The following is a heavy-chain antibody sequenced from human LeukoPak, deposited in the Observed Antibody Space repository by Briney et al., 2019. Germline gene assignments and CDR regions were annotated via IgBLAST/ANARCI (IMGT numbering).Heavy chain of an antibody. D-gene: IGHD2-2*01. J-gene: IGHJ4*02. Sequence: GGSLRLSCAASGFTFSNAWMSWVRQAPGKGLEWVGRIKSKTDGGTTDYAAPVKGRFTISRDDSKNTLYLQMNSLRAEDTAVYYCAKEMWGYCSTTSCYAPDYWGQGTLVTVSS. CDR3: AKEMWGYCSTTSCYAPDY. V-gene: IGHV3-15*01. CDR2: IKSKTDGGTT. CDR1: GFTFSNAW.